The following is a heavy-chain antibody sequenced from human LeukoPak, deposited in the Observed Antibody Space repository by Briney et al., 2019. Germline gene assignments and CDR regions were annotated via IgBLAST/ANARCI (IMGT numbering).Heavy chain of an antibody. V-gene: IGHV3-30*02. CDR2: IRYDGSNK. Sequence: GGSLRLSCAASGFTFSRYGMHWVRQAPGKGLEWVAFIRYDGSNKYYADSVKGRFTISRDNSKNTLYMKMNSLRAEDTAVYYCAAFTYYQILTGYKAGSADYWGQGTLVTVSS. J-gene: IGHJ4*02. CDR3: AAFTYYQILTGYKAGSADY. CDR1: GFTFSRYG. D-gene: IGHD3-9*01.